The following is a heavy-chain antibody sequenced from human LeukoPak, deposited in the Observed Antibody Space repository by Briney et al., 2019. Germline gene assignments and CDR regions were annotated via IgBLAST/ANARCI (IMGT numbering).Heavy chain of an antibody. Sequence: PGGSLRLSCAASGFTFGTYAMTWVRQAPGKGLEWVSTISASGTNTYYADSVKGRFTISRDNSKNTLYLQMNSLRAEDTAVYYCAKDRSVGATTFCYFDYWGQGTLVTVSS. J-gene: IGHJ4*02. V-gene: IGHV3-23*01. D-gene: IGHD1-26*01. CDR2: ISASGTNT. CDR1: GFTFGTYA. CDR3: AKDRSVGATTFCYFDY.